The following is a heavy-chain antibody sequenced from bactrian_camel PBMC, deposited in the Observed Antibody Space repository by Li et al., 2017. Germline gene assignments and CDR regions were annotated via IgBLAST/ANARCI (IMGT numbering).Heavy chain of an antibody. CDR3: GAAVTQCSADMGSWEYNY. D-gene: IGHD3*01. Sequence: HVQLVESGGGLVQPGGSLRLSCAVSGSTYSRYCMAWFRQAPGKEREGVAAIDSRGSTSYADSVKGRFTISQDNTKATLDLQMNSLKPEDTAMYYCGAAVTQCSADMGSWEYNYWGHGTQVTVS. CDR1: GSTYSRYC. CDR2: IDSRGST. J-gene: IGHJ4*01. V-gene: IGHV3S26*01.